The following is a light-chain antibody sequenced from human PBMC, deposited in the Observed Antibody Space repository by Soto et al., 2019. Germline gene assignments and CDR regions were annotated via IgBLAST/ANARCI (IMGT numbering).Light chain of an antibody. CDR2: GAS. Sequence: PGKRVTLSCRASQSVSSSYLSWYQQKPGQAPRLLIYGASTRATGIPARFSGSGSGTEFTLTISRLEPEDFAVHYCQQYGSSRTFGQGTKVDIK. J-gene: IGKJ1*01. CDR3: QQYGSSRT. V-gene: IGKV3-20*01. CDR1: QSVSSSY.